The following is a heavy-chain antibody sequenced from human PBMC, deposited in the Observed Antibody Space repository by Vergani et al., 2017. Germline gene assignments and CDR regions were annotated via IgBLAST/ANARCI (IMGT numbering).Heavy chain of an antibody. J-gene: IGHJ4*02. V-gene: IGHV3-21*01. CDR1: GFTFSSYS. Sequence: EVQLVESGGGLVKPGGSLRLSCAASGFTFSSYSMNWVRQAPGKGLEWVSSISSSSSYIYYADSVKGRFTISRDNAKNSLYLQMNSLRAEDTAVYFCARDSVFGGPTGGQGTLVTVSS. D-gene: IGHD2-15*01. CDR3: ARDSVFGGPT. CDR2: ISSSSSYI.